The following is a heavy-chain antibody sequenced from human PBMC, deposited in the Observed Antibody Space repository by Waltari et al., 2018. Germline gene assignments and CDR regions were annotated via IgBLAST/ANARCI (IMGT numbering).Heavy chain of an antibody. CDR3: ARSREGVN. Sequence: EVQLVESGGGLVQPGGSLRLSCAASGFTFSSYTMNWVRQAPGKGREWVSSISSSSRYIYDADSGKGRFTISRDNAKNSLYLQMNSLRAEDTAVYYCARSREGVNWGQGTLVTVSS. D-gene: IGHD3-10*01. V-gene: IGHV3-21*01. CDR2: ISSSSRYI. CDR1: GFTFSSYT. J-gene: IGHJ4*02.